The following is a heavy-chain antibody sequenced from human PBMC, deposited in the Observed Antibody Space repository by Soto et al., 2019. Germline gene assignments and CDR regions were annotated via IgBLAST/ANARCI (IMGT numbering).Heavy chain of an antibody. V-gene: IGHV3-74*01. CDR1: GFTFSSYW. CDR2: INSDGTTT. CDR3: GHRWKSNNWFDP. Sequence: GGSLRLSCKAPGFTFSSYWMHWVRQAPGKGLVWVARINSDGTTTHHADSVKGRFTISRDNAKNTLYLQMNSLRAEDTAVYYCGHRWKSNNWFDPWGQGTLVTVSS. J-gene: IGHJ5*02. D-gene: IGHD1-1*01.